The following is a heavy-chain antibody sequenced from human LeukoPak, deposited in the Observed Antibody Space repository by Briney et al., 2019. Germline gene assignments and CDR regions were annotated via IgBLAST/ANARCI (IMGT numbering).Heavy chain of an antibody. CDR3: ARDYCSGGSCFYYFDY. Sequence: ASVKVSCKASGYTFTGYYMRWVRQAPGQGLEWMGWINPNSGGTNYAQKFQGWVTMTRDTSISTAYMELSRLRSDDTAVYYCARDYCSGGSCFYYFDYWGQGTLVTVSS. CDR1: GYTFTGYY. CDR2: INPNSGGT. J-gene: IGHJ4*02. D-gene: IGHD2-15*01. V-gene: IGHV1-2*04.